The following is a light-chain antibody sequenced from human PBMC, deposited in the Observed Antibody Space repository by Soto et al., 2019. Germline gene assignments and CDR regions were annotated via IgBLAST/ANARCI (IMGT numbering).Light chain of an antibody. CDR1: SNDIGYYNY. V-gene: IGLV2-11*01. CDR2: DVN. CDR3: CSYAGIYTWV. Sequence: QSALTQPRSVSGSPGQSVTISCTGTSNDIGYYNYVFWYQQHPGKAPKLMIYDVNKRPSGVPDRFSGSKSGNTASLTISGLQAEDEADYYCCSYAGIYTWVFGGGTKVTVL. J-gene: IGLJ3*02.